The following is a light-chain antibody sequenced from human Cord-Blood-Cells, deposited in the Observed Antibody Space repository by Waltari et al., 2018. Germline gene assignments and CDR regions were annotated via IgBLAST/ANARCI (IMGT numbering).Light chain of an antibody. V-gene: IGLV2-11*01. CDR3: CSYAGSYTFVV. CDR2: DVS. J-gene: IGLJ2*01. CDR1: SSDVGGYTY. Sequence: QSALTQPRSVSGSPGPSVTISCTGTSSDVGGYTYVSWYQQHPGKAPKLMIYDVSKRPSGVPDRFSGSKSGNTASLTISGRQAEDEADYYCCSYAGSYTFVVFGGGTKLTVL.